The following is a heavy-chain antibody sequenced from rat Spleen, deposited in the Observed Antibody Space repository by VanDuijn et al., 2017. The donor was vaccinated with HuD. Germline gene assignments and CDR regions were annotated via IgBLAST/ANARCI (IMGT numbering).Heavy chain of an antibody. CDR3: ARRYDFDY. Sequence: EVQLVESGGGLVQPGRSLKLSCAASGFTFSDYYMAWVRQAPKKGLEWVATINYDGSSTYYRDSVKGRFTLSRDNAKSSLYLQMDSLRSEDTASYYCARRYDFDYWGQGVMVTVSS. CDR2: INYDGSST. V-gene: IGHV5-7*01. J-gene: IGHJ2*01. CDR1: GFTFSDYY. D-gene: IGHD2-1*01.